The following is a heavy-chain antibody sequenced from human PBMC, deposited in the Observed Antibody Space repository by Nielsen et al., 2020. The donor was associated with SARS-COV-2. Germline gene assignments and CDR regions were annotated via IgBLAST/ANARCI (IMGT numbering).Heavy chain of an antibody. CDR2: INHSGST. CDR3: ARTNTWELGRPRY. J-gene: IGHJ4*02. V-gene: IGHV4-34*01. Sequence: SETLSLTCAVYGGSFSGYYWSWIRQPPGKGLEWIGEINHSGSTNYNPSLKSRVTISVDTSKNQFSLKLSSVTAADTAVYYRARTNTWELGRPRYWGQGTLVTVSS. CDR1: GGSFSGYY. D-gene: IGHD1-26*01.